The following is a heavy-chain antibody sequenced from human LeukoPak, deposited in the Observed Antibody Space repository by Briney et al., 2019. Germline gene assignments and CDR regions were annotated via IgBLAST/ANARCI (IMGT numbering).Heavy chain of an antibody. CDR2: ISGSGGST. J-gene: IGHJ4*02. Sequence: PGGSLRLSCAASGFTFSSYWMSWVRQAPGRGLEWVSAISGSGGSTYYADSVKGRFTISRDNSKNTLYLQMNSLRAEDTAVYYCAKPTGYSSGWYNYWGQGTLVTVSS. CDR1: GFTFSSYW. CDR3: AKPTGYSSGWYNY. V-gene: IGHV3-23*01. D-gene: IGHD6-19*01.